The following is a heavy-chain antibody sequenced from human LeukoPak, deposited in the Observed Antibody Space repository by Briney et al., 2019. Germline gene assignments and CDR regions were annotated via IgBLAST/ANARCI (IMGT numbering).Heavy chain of an antibody. Sequence: SETLSLTCTVSGGSISSYYWSWIRQPAGKGLEWIGRIYTSGSTNYNPSLKSRVTMSVDTSKNQFSLKLSSVTAADTAVYYCARYFRMVRGATLDYWGQGTLVTVSS. CDR3: ARYFRMVRGATLDY. J-gene: IGHJ4*02. D-gene: IGHD3-10*01. V-gene: IGHV4-4*07. CDR1: GGSISSYY. CDR2: IYTSGST.